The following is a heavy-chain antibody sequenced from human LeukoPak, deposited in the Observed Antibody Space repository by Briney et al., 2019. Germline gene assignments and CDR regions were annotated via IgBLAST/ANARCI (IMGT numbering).Heavy chain of an antibody. Sequence: SETLSLTCAVYGGSFSGYYWSWIRQPPGKGLEWIGEINHSGSTNYNPSLKSRVTISVDTSKNQFSLKLSSVTAADTAVYYCARDRGNWNRNHYYYYMDVWGKGTTVTVSS. CDR1: GGSFSGYY. D-gene: IGHD1-20*01. V-gene: IGHV4-34*01. J-gene: IGHJ6*03. CDR2: INHSGST. CDR3: ARDRGNWNRNHYYYYMDV.